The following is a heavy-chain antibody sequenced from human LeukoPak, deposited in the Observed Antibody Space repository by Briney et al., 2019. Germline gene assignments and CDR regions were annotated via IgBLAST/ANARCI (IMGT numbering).Heavy chain of an antibody. D-gene: IGHD1-26*01. Sequence: GGSLRFSCAASGFTFSSSWMTWVRQAPGKELEWVAIIKPDGSDKSYVGSVKGRFTISRDNAKNSLYLQMNSLRAEDTAVYYCAKDRLVRYYYMDVWGKGTTVTVSS. V-gene: IGHV3-7*03. CDR1: GFTFSSSW. J-gene: IGHJ6*03. CDR2: IKPDGSDK. CDR3: AKDRLVRYYYMDV.